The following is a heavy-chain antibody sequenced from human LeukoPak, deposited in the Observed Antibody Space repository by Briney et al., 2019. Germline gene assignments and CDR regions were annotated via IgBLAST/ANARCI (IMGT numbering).Heavy chain of an antibody. Sequence: PGRSLRLSCAASGFTFRIFGMHWVRQAPGKGLEWVAIIWYDGINKYCADSVKGRFTISRDNAKNSLYLQVSSLRAEDTAWYYCARGQNYYGSGSQTFDIWGQGTMVTVSS. CDR2: IWYDGINK. CDR3: ARGQNYYGSGSQTFDI. D-gene: IGHD3-10*01. V-gene: IGHV3-33*03. J-gene: IGHJ3*02. CDR1: GFTFRIFG.